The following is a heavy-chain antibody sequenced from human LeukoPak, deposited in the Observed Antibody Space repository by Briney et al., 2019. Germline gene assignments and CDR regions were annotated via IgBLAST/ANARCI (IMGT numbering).Heavy chain of an antibody. CDR3: ARERGGYID. CDR2: IYYSGST. D-gene: IGHD5-12*01. CDR1: GGSISSHY. Sequence: TPSETLSLTCTVSGGSISSHYWSWIRQPPGKGLEWIGYIYYSGSTNYNPSLKSRVTRSVDTSRNQFSLKLSSVTAADTAVYYCARERGGYIDWGQGTLVTVSS. J-gene: IGHJ4*02. V-gene: IGHV4-59*11.